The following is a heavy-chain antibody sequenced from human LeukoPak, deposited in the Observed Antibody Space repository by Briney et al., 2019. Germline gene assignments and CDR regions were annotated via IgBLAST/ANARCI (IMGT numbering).Heavy chain of an antibody. CDR1: GGSFSGYY. Sequence: SETLSLTCAVYGGSFSGYYWSWIRQPAGRGLEWIGRIDTTGSSNSNPSLKSRITMSVDTSKNQLSLNLSSVTAADTAVYHCAREPGDYWGQGTLVTVSS. V-gene: IGHV4-4*07. J-gene: IGHJ4*02. CDR2: IDTTGSS. CDR3: AREPGDY.